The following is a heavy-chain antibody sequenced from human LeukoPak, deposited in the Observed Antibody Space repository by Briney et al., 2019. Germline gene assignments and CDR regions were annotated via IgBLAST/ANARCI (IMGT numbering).Heavy chain of an antibody. J-gene: IGHJ6*02. Sequence: GASVKVSCKASGYTFTSYDINWVRQATGQGLEWMGWMNPNSGNTGYAQKFQGRVTMTRNTSISTAYTELSSLRSKDTAVYYCARRTPAEYYYYYGTDVWGQGTTVTVSS. D-gene: IGHD4-23*01. CDR2: MNPNSGNT. CDR3: ARRTPAEYYYYYGTDV. V-gene: IGHV1-8*01. CDR1: GYTFTSYD.